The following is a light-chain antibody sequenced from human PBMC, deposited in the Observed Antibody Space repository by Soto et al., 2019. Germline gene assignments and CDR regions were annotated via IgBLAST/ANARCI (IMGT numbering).Light chain of an antibody. CDR2: AAS. V-gene: IGKV1-9*01. CDR3: QQIINYPQT. J-gene: IGKJ1*01. Sequence: DIQLTQSPSFLSASVGDRVTMTCRASQCISTYLAWYQQKPGKAPKLLIYAASTLQSGVTSRFSGSGSGTEFALAISSLQAEDFATYYCQQIINYPQTFGQGTKVDIK. CDR1: QCISTY.